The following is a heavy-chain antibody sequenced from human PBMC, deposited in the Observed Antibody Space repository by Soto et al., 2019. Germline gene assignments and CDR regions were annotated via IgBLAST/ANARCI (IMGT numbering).Heavy chain of an antibody. D-gene: IGHD3-22*01. CDR1: GGSISSYY. J-gene: IGHJ4*02. Sequence: SETLSLTCTVSGGSISSYYWRWIRQPPGKGLEWIGYIYYSGSTNYNPSLKSRVTISVDTSKNQFSLKLSSVTAADTAVYYCARDNGREQYYDSSGYWYYFDYWGPGTLVTSPQ. CDR3: ARDNGREQYYDSSGYWYYFDY. CDR2: IYYSGST. V-gene: IGHV4-59*01.